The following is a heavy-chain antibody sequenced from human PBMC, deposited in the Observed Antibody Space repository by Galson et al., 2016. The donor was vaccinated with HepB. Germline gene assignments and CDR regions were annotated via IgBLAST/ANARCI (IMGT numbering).Heavy chain of an antibody. J-gene: IGHJ4*02. D-gene: IGHD6-6*01. CDR3: ARDPIAAHPDYFDY. V-gene: IGHV3-30-3*01. CDR2: MSSAGGVN. Sequence: SLRLSCAASGFSFRNFVIHWVRQAPGKGLEWVAVMSSAGGVNLYTDSMKGRFTISRDNSKSTLYLQMTSLTAEDTAVYYCARDPIAAHPDYFDYWGQGTLVTVSS. CDR1: GFSFRNFV.